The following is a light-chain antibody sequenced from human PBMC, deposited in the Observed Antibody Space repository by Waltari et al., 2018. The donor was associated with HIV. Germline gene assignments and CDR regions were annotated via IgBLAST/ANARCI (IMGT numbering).Light chain of an antibody. J-gene: IGKJ4*01. CDR2: GAS. Sequence: EIVLTQSPGTLSLSPGERAALSCRASQSLNNNFLVWIQQKPGQAPTLLIYGASSRATGIPDRFIGSGSGTDFTLIISRLEPEDFAVYYCQQYSNLPLTFGGGTKVEIK. V-gene: IGKV3-20*01. CDR1: QSLNNNF. CDR3: QQYSNLPLT.